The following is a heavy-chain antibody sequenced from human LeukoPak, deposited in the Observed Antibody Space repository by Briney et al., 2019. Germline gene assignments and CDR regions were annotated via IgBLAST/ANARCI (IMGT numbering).Heavy chain of an antibody. D-gene: IGHD6-6*01. CDR3: ARGLIAARPAVRWKYYLDY. Sequence: PSETLSLACAVYGGSFSGYYWSWIRQPPGKGLEWIGEINHSGSTNYNPSLKSRVTISVDTSKNQFSLKLSSVTAADTAVYYCARGLIAARPAVRWKYYLDYWGQGTLVTVSS. J-gene: IGHJ4*02. V-gene: IGHV4-34*01. CDR2: INHSGST. CDR1: GGSFSGYY.